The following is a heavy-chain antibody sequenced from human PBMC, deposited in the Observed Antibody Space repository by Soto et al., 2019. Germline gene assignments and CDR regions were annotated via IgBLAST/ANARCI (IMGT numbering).Heavy chain of an antibody. D-gene: IGHD5-12*01. V-gene: IGHV1-18*01. CDR3: ARDLPLWLRLVWGLDV. J-gene: IGHJ6*02. CDR2: ISAYNGNT. Sequence: ASVKVSCKASGYTFTSYGISWVRQAPGQGLEWMGWISAYNGNTNYAQKLQGRVTMTTDTSTSTAYMELRSLRSDDTAVYYCARDLPLWLRLVWGLDVWGQGTTVTVSS. CDR1: GYTFTSYG.